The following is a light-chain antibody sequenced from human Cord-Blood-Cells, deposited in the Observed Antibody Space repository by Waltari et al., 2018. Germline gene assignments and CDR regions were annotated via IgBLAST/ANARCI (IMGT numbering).Light chain of an antibody. J-gene: IGLJ2*01. V-gene: IGLV3-1*01. Sequence: SYELTQPPSVSVSPGQTASITCSGDKLGDKYACWYQQKPGQSPVLVIYQVSKRPSGIPERFSGSNSGNTATLTIIGTQAMDEADYYCQAWDSSTVVFGGGTKLTVL. CDR1: KLGDKY. CDR3: QAWDSSTVV. CDR2: QVS.